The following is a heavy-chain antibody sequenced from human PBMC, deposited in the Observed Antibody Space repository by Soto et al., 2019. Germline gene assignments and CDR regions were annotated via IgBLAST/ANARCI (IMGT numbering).Heavy chain of an antibody. Sequence: SETLSLTCTVSGGSISSSSYYWGWIRQPPGKGLEWIGSIYYSGSTYYNPSLKSRVTISVDTSKNQFSLKLSSVTAADTAVYYCATEGGVVDANWFGPWGQGTLVTVSS. CDR2: IYYSGST. D-gene: IGHD3-22*01. CDR3: ATEGGVVDANWFGP. J-gene: IGHJ5*02. V-gene: IGHV4-39*02. CDR1: GGSISSSSYY.